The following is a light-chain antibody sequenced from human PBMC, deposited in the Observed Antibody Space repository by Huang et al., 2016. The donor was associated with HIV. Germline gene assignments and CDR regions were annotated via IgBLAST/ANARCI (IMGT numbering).Light chain of an antibody. V-gene: IGKV3-15*01. J-gene: IGKJ5*01. Sequence: ERVMTQSPATLSVAPVERVTLSCRASQSVSRNLAWYQQKPGQAPRLLIHGDSTRSTGIPARFSGSGSGTEFTLAISSLQSEDSGVYFCQQYDNWPLTFGQGTRLEIK. CDR1: QSVSRN. CDR2: GDS. CDR3: QQYDNWPLT.